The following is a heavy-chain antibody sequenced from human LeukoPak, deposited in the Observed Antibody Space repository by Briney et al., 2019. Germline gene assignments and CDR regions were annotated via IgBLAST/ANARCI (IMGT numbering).Heavy chain of an antibody. D-gene: IGHD4-17*01. J-gene: IGHJ4*02. V-gene: IGHV3-21*01. CDR1: GFIFSNYN. CDR2: ISFSSDYI. Sequence: PGGSLRLSCAASGFIFSNYNMNWVRQTPGKGLEWVSSISFSSDYIYYADSLKGRFTISRDNAQNSLYLQMNGLRADDTAIYFCARGALTTTFDYWGQGALVTVSS. CDR3: ARGALTTTFDY.